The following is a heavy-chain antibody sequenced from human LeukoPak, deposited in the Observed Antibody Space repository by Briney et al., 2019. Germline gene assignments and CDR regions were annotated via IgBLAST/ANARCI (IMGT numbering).Heavy chain of an antibody. CDR3: AREGYTIFGVYYFDY. J-gene: IGHJ4*02. CDR1: GVPISSYY. V-gene: IGHV4-4*07. Sequence: SETLSLTCTVSGVPISSYYWIWLRPPAGKGLEWIGRIYTSASTNYNPSLKRRVTMSVDTSKNQFSLKLSSVTAADTAGYYCAREGYTIFGVYYFDYWGQGTLVTVSS. D-gene: IGHD3-3*01. CDR2: IYTSAST.